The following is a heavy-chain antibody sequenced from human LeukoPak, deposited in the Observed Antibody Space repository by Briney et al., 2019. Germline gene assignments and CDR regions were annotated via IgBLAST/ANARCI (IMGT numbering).Heavy chain of an antibody. V-gene: IGHV5-51*01. CDR3: ARHGYYDSSFYYYGMDV. D-gene: IGHD3-22*01. CDR2: IYPGDSDT. Sequence: GESLKISCKGSGYSFTSYWTAWVRQMPGKGLEWMGIIYPGDSDTRYSPSFQGQVTISADKSISTAYLQWSSLKASDTAMYYCARHGYYDSSFYYYGMDVWGQGTTVTVSS. CDR1: GYSFTSYW. J-gene: IGHJ6*02.